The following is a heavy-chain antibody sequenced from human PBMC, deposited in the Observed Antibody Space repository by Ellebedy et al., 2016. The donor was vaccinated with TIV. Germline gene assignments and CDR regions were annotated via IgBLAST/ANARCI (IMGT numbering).Heavy chain of an antibody. CDR3: ATVGDGYKYYYNGMDV. J-gene: IGHJ6*02. CDR1: GGSFSTDA. CDR2: IISMYHIR. Sequence: ASVKVSCKASGGSFSTDAINWVRQPPGQGLEWMGLIISMYHIRTYAQKFQGRVNMTEDTSTDTAYKELSSLRSEDTAVYYCATVGDGYKYYYNGMDVWGPGTTVTVSS. D-gene: IGHD5-24*01. V-gene: IGHV1-69*10.